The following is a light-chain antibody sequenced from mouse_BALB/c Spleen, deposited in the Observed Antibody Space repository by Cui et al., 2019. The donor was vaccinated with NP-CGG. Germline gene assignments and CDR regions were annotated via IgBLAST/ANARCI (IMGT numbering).Light chain of an antibody. CDR1: TGAVTTSNY. CDR2: GTD. J-gene: IGLJ1*01. V-gene: IGLV1*01. Sequence: VLTHEYVLTTSPGETVTLTCRSSTGAVTTSNYANWVQEKPDHLFTGLIGGTDNRPPGVPARFSGSLIGDKAALTITGAQTEDEAIYFCALWYSNHWVFGGGTKLTVL. CDR3: ALWYSNHWV.